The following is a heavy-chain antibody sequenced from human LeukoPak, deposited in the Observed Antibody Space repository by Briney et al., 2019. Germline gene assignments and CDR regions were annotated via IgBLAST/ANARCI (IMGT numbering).Heavy chain of an antibody. J-gene: IGHJ4*02. V-gene: IGHV3-30-3*01. D-gene: IGHD5-24*01. CDR2: ISYDGSDK. CDR3: ARPRDGYTRGAFDY. Sequence: GGSLRLSCAASGFTFSNYAMSWVRQAPGKGLEWVAVISYDGSDKYYADSVKGRFTISRDDSKSTLYVQMNSLRAEDTAVYYCARPRDGYTRGAFDYWGQGTLVTVSS. CDR1: GFTFSNYA.